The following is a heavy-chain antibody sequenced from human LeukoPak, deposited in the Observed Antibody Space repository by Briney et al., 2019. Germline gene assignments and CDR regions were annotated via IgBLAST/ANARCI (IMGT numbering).Heavy chain of an antibody. J-gene: IGHJ4*02. CDR3: ARGAVPMIVVVIEFDY. D-gene: IGHD3-22*01. Sequence: ASVKVSCKASGYTFTSYGISWVRQAPGQGLKWMGWISAYNGNTNYAQKLQGRVTMTTDTSTSTAYTELRSLRSDDTAVYYCARGAVPMIVVVIEFDYWGQGTLVTVSS. CDR2: ISAYNGNT. CDR1: GYTFTSYG. V-gene: IGHV1-18*01.